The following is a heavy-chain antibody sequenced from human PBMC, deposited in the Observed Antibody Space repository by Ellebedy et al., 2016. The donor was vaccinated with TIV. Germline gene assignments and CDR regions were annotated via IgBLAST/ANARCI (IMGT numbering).Heavy chain of an antibody. J-gene: IGHJ4*02. CDR3: ARPRQTGTPGDY. D-gene: IGHD1-7*01. V-gene: IGHV1-69*13. CDR2: IIPIFGTA. Sequence: SVKVSXXASGGTFSSYAISWVRQAPGQGLEWMGGIIPIFGTANYAQKFQGRVTITADESTSTAYMELSSLKASDTAMYYCARPRQTGTPGDYWGQGTLVTVSS. CDR1: GGTFSSYA.